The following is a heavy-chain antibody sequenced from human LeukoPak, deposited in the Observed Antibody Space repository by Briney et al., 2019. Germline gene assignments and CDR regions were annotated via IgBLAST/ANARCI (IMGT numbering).Heavy chain of an antibody. V-gene: IGHV4-59*12. D-gene: IGHD6-13*01. Sequence: YPSETLSLTCTVSGGSICSYYWSWIRQPPGKGLEWIGYIYYSGSTNYNPSLKSRVTISVDTSKNQFSLKLSSVTAADTAVYYCARGKLTGYSSSWYSGYFQHWGQGTLVTVSS. CDR2: IYYSGST. CDR3: ARGKLTGYSSSWYSGYFQH. CDR1: GGSICSYY. J-gene: IGHJ1*01.